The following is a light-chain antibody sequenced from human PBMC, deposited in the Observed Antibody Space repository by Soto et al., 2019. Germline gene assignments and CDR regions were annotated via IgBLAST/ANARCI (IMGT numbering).Light chain of an antibody. CDR3: QQRSNWPP. Sequence: DIQMTQSPSTLSASVGDRVTITCRASQSISSWLAWYQQKPGKAPKLLIYKASSLESGVPSRFSGSGSGTEFTLTISSLQPDDFATYYCQQRSNWPPFGQGTRLEIK. V-gene: IGKV1-5*03. J-gene: IGKJ5*01. CDR2: KAS. CDR1: QSISSW.